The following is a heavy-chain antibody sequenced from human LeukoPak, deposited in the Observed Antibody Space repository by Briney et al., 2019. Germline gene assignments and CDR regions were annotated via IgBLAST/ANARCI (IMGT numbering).Heavy chain of an antibody. CDR3: GRGAEKILSVGEYPSDAFDI. D-gene: IGHD3-10*01. CDR1: VFNFNNYV. Sequence: PGGSLRLSCAASVFNFNNYVMHWVRQAPGKGLEWVIEISFDGRKKTYVDSVKGRYTISRDSPKHTVYVQMDSLRAEDTAVYYGGRGAEKILSVGEYPSDAFDIWGQGTMVSVTS. J-gene: IGHJ3*02. V-gene: IGHV3-30*03. CDR2: ISFDGRKK.